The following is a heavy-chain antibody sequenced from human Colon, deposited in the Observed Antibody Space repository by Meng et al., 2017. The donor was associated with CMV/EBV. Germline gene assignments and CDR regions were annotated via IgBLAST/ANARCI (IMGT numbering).Heavy chain of an antibody. D-gene: IGHD2-21*02. CDR2: IYRRGTT. Sequence: VSHPSITSARYCRTSAPQRPGKGLEWIGHIYRRGTTYSNPSLKSRVTISVDTSKNQLSLRLTSVIAADTAVYYCARDRRTASETLDYWGPGTLVTVSS. CDR1: HPSITSARYC. CDR3: ARDRRTASETLDY. J-gene: IGHJ4*02. V-gene: IGHV4-31*02.